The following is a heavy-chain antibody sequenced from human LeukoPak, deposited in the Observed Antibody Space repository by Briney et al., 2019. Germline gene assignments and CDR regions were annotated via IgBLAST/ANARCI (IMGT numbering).Heavy chain of an antibody. Sequence: GGSLRLSSAASGFTFSSYWMHWVRQAPGKGLVWVSRINSDGSSTSYADSVKGRFTISRDNAKNTLYLQMNSLRAEDTAVYYCAKGIYSNHKAYYFDYWGQGTLVTVSS. D-gene: IGHD4-11*01. CDR1: GFTFSSYW. V-gene: IGHV3-74*01. CDR3: AKGIYSNHKAYYFDY. CDR2: INSDGSST. J-gene: IGHJ4*02.